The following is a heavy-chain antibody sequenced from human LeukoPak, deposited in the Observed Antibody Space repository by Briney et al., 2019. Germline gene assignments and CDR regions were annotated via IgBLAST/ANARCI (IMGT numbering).Heavy chain of an antibody. CDR1: GGSISSYY. J-gene: IGHJ2*01. CDR3: ARDSGDSWHFDL. D-gene: IGHD3-10*01. CDR2: IYYSGST. Sequence: PSETLSLTCTVSGGSISSYYWSWIRQPPGKGLEWIGYIYYSGSTNYNPSLKSRVTISVDTSKNQFSLKLSSVTAADTAVYYCARDSGDSWHFDLWGRGTLVTVSS. V-gene: IGHV4-59*01.